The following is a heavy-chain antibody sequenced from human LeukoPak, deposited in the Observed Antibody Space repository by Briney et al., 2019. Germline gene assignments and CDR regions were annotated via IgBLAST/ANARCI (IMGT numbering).Heavy chain of an antibody. CDR3: ARAYGDYVSLHFDY. V-gene: IGHV4-4*07. J-gene: IGHJ4*02. D-gene: IGHD4-17*01. CDR1: GGSISSYY. Sequence: PSETLSLTCTVSGGSISSYYWSWIRQPAGKGLEWIGRIYTSGSTNYNPSLKSRVTISVDTSKNQFSLKLSSVTAADTAVYYCARAYGDYVSLHFDYWGQGTLVTVSS. CDR2: IYTSGST.